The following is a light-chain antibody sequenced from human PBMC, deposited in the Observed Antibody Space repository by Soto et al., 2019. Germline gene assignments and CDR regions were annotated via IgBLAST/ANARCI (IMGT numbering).Light chain of an antibody. J-gene: IGKJ2*01. CDR3: MQGTHWPLT. V-gene: IGKV2-30*01. CDR2: KVS. Sequence: DVVMTQSPLSLPVTLGQPASISCRSSQSLEYSDGNTYLNWFQQRPGQSPRRLIYKVSNRDSGVPDRFSGSGSGTDFTLKISRVEAEDVGVYYCMQGTHWPLTFGQGNKLEIK. CDR1: QSLEYSDGNTY.